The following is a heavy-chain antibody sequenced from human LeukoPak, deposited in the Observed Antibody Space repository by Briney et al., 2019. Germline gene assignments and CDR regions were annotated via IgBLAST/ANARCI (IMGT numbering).Heavy chain of an antibody. CDR1: GYSFPIYW. CDR3: ARKYSSGWSQSDY. J-gene: IGHJ4*02. Sequence: GESLKISCQVSGYSFPIYWIAWVRQMPGKGLEWMGIIYPSDSDTKYSKSFQGQVTISADKSISTAYLQWSSLKASDTAMYYCARKYSSGWSQSDYWGQGTLVTVSS. CDR2: IYPSDSDT. V-gene: IGHV5-51*01. D-gene: IGHD6-19*01.